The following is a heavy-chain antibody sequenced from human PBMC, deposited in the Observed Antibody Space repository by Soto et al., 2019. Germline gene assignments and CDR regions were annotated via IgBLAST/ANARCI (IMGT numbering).Heavy chain of an antibody. V-gene: IGHV4-59*01. CDR1: TGSTNSFY. CDR3: ARSRDGYNLNPIDQ. J-gene: IGHJ4*02. CDR2: FFYTAST. Sequence: QVHLQVSGPGLVKPSATLSLSCTVSTGSTNSFYWSWIRQPPGKGLQWLGYFFYTASTNHNPSLKSRVTISLDMSSNQFSLRLSSVTAADTAMYYCARSRDGYNLNPIDQWGQGLLVTVSS. D-gene: IGHD5-12*01.